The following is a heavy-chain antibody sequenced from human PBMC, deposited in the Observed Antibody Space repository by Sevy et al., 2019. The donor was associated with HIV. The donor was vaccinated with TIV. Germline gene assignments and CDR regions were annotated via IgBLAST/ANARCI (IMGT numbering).Heavy chain of an antibody. Sequence: GGSLRLSCAASGFNFDSYTMNWVRQAPGQGLEGVSSISGSSNYIYYADSLKGRFTISRDNAKNSVYLQMHSLRVDDTAVYFCARPYGSGSWEAFDVWCQGTVVTVSS. CDR2: ISGSSNYI. V-gene: IGHV3-21*01. D-gene: IGHD3-10*01. CDR1: GFNFDSYT. J-gene: IGHJ3*01. CDR3: ARPYGSGSWEAFDV.